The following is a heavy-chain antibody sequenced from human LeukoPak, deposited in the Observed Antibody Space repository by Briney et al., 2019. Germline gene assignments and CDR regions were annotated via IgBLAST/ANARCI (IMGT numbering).Heavy chain of an antibody. CDR1: GFSLSTSGMC. CDR2: IDWDDDK. D-gene: IGHD3-22*01. J-gene: IGHJ4*02. CDR3: ARIFCDSSGYYLEFDY. Sequence: SGPALVKPTQTLTLTCTFSGFSLSTSGMCVSWIRQPPGKALEWLARIDWDDDKYYSTSLKTRLTISKDTSKNQVVLTLTNMDPVDTATYYCARIFCDSSGYYLEFDYWGQGTLVTVSS. V-gene: IGHV2-70*11.